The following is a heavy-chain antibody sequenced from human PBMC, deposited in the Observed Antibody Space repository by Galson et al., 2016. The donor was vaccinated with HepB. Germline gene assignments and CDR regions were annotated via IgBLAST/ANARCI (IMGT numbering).Heavy chain of an antibody. CDR2: ISYDRSNK. CDR3: AKDQKYSRSYDFWSGYRPALFDY. J-gene: IGHJ4*02. V-gene: IGHV3-30*18. Sequence: SLRLSCAVSGFTSSSYGMHWARQAPGKGLEWVAVISYDRSNKYYADSVKGRFTILRDNSKNTLYLQMNNMRAEDTAVYYCAKDQKYSRSYDFWSGYRPALFDYWGQGTLVTVSS. D-gene: IGHD3-3*01. CDR1: GFTSSSYG.